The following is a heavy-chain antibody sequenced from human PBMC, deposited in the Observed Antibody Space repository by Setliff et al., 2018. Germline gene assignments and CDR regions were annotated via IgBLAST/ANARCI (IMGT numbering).Heavy chain of an antibody. CDR3: ARQEDDSSGYYTTD. D-gene: IGHD3-22*01. Sequence: SETLSLTCGGYGGSISDYYWGWIRQPPGKGLEWIGSIYYSGSTYYNPSLKSRVTISVDTSKNQFSLKLSSVTVADTAVYYCARQEDDSSGYYTTDWGQGTLVTVSS. J-gene: IGHJ4*02. CDR1: GGSISDYY. CDR2: IYYSGST. V-gene: IGHV4-39*01.